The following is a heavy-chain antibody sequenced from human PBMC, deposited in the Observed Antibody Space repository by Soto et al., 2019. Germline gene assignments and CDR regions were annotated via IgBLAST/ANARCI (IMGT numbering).Heavy chain of an antibody. D-gene: IGHD1-7*01. CDR1: GGSISSGGYS. V-gene: IGHV4-30-2*01. CDR2: IYHSGST. CDR3: DSSFSLTGPTNWFDP. Sequence: TLSLTFAVSGGSISSGGYSWSWIRQPPGKGLDWIGDIYHSGSTYYNPSLKSLVTISVDRYKNQFSLKLSSVTAAETAVYYCDSSFSLTGPTNWFDPWGQGTLVTVSA. J-gene: IGHJ5*02.